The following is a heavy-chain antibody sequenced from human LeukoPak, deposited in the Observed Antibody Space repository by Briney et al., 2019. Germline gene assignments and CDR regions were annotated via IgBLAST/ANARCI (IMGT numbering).Heavy chain of an antibody. D-gene: IGHD3-3*01. J-gene: IGHJ4*02. V-gene: IGHV4-34*01. CDR2: INHSGST. CDR1: GGSFSGYY. Sequence: SETLSLTCAVYGGSFSGYYWSWIRQPPGKGLEWIGEINHSGSTNYNPSLKSRVTISVDTSKNQFSLKLSSVTAADTAVYYCARGAHYYDFWSGFNYWGQGTLVTVSS. CDR3: ARGAHYYDFWSGFNY.